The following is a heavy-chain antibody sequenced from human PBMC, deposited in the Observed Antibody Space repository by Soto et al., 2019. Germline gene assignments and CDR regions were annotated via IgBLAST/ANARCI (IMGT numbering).Heavy chain of an antibody. CDR1: GFTVSRNY. CDR2: IYSGGNT. J-gene: IGHJ5*02. CDR3: AGARGTLFRLLIPWKYWFDP. D-gene: IGHD1-1*01. V-gene: IGHV3-53*01. Sequence: GGSLRLSCAASGFTVSRNYMAWVRQAPGKGLEWISFIYSGGNTQYADSVKGRFTISKDISKNTLYLQMNSLRVDDTAVYYCAGARGTLFRLLIPWKYWFDPWGQGTLVTVSS.